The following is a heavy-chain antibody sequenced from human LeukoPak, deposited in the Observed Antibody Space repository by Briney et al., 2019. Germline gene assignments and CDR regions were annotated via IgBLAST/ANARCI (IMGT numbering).Heavy chain of an antibody. CDR3: ARHLSGTNMAHYFDH. D-gene: IGHD5-24*01. CDR1: GASISSGRNY. V-gene: IGHV4-39*01. CDR2: LYSSGTT. J-gene: IGHJ4*02. Sequence: SETLSLTCTVSGASISSGRNYWGWIRQSPGKGLEWIASLYSSGTTHYNPSLQSRVSVSVDTSKNQFSVRLNSLTAADTAVYYCARHLSGTNMAHYFDHWGQGTVVTVSS.